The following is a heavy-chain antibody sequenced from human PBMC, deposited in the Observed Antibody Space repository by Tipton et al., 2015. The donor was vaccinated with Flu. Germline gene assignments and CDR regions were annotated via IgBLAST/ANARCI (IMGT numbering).Heavy chain of an antibody. CDR1: GCSISSGYY. Sequence: TLSLTCTVSGCSISSGYYWGWIRQPPGKGLEWIGSIYHSGSTYYNPSLKSRVTISVDTSKNQFSLKLSSVTAADTAVYYCATHCVGVCSHAFDIGGQGTMVTVSS. D-gene: IGHD2-21*02. J-gene: IGHJ3*02. CDR3: ATHCVGVCSHAFDI. V-gene: IGHV4-38-2*02. CDR2: IYHSGST.